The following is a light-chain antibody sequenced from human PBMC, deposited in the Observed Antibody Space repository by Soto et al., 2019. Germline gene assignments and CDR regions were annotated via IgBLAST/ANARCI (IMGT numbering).Light chain of an antibody. J-gene: IGKJ4*01. CDR1: QSVSRSY. Sequence: EIVWTQSPGTLSLSRGERGTLSCRASQSVSRSYLAWYQQKPGQAPRQLIYGASSRATGIPDRFSGSGSGTDFTLTITRLEPEDFAVYYCQHYRTSFGGGTRLEIK. V-gene: IGKV3-20*01. CDR2: GAS. CDR3: QHYRTS.